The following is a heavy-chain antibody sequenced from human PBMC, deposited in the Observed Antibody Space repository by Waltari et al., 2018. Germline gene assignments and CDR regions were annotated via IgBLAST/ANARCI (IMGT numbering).Heavy chain of an antibody. Sequence: QVQLQESGPGLVKPSETLSLTCTVPGGSITSYYWSWFRQFTGKGLEWIGYIYYTGTTNYSPSLKSRVTMSVDTSKDQFSLKVTSVTAADTAMYYCARHEGGGLNALWGQGTLVTVSS. D-gene: IGHD3-16*01. CDR2: IYYTGTT. CDR1: GGSITSYY. J-gene: IGHJ4*02. V-gene: IGHV4-59*08. CDR3: ARHEGGGLNAL.